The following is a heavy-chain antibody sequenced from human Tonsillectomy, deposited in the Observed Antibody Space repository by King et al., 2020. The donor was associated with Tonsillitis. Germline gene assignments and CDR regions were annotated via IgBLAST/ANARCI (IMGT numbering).Heavy chain of an antibody. CDR2: ISYDGTNK. CDR1: GFTFSSYG. J-gene: IGHJ6*02. CDR3: AKVHDSGSGSYFNYYYGMDV. Sequence: QLVQSGGGVVQPGRSLRLSCAASGFTFSSYGMHWVRQAPGKGLEWVAVISYDGTNKYYADSVKGRFTISRDNSKNTLYLQMNSLRPEDTAVYYCAKVHDSGSGSYFNYYYGMDVWGQGATVTVSS. V-gene: IGHV3-30*18. D-gene: IGHD3-10*01.